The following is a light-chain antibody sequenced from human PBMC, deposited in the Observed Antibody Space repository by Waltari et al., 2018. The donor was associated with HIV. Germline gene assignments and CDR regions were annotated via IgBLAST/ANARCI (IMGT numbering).Light chain of an antibody. CDR1: SSDVGSYNF. CDR2: EGD. Sequence: QSALTQPASVSGSPGQSITISCTGTSSDVGSYNFVSWYQQHPGNAPKLIIYEGDKTPSGVSYRFSGSKSGSTASLTISGLQAEDEADYYCCSYAGSSTYVVFGGGTQLTVL. CDR3: CSYAGSSTYVV. J-gene: IGLJ2*01. V-gene: IGLV2-23*01.